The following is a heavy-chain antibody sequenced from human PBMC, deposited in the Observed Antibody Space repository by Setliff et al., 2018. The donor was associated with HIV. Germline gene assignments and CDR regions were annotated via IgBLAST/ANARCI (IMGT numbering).Heavy chain of an antibody. J-gene: IGHJ1*01. CDR1: GYSFTDFF. CDR3: ATVRRYYYDSSGQEYFQH. D-gene: IGHD3-22*01. V-gene: IGHV1-24*01. Sequence: ASVKVSCKASGYSFTDFFIHWVRQAPGEGLEWMGGFDPEDVEAVYAQKFQGRVTMTEDTSTDTAYMELSSLRSEDTAVYYCATVRRYYYDSSGQEYFQHWGQGTLVTVSS. CDR2: FDPEDVEA.